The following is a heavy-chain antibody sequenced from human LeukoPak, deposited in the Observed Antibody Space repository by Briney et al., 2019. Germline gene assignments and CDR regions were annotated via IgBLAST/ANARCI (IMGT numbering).Heavy chain of an antibody. V-gene: IGHV4-59*01. CDR1: GDSISSYY. D-gene: IGHD4-17*01. CDR3: ARSGTVTTFYYNYYMDV. CDR2: IFYSGST. J-gene: IGHJ6*03. Sequence: SETLSLSCTVSGDSISSYYWSWIRQPPGKGLEWIGYIFYSGSTNYNPSLKSRVTISVDTSKNQFSLKLSSVTAADTAVYYCARSGTVTTFYYNYYMDVWGKGTTVTVSS.